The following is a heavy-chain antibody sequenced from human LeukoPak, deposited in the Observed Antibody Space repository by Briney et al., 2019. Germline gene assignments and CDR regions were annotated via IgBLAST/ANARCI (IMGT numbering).Heavy chain of an antibody. J-gene: IGHJ4*02. CDR3: AKRGSYDSKGGFDY. V-gene: IGHV3-23*01. D-gene: IGHD3-22*01. Sequence: PGGSLRLSCAASGFTLSNHWMIWVRQAPGKGLEWVSAISGSGGSTYYADCVKGRFTISRDNSKNTLYLQMNSLRAEDTAVYYCAKRGSYDSKGGFDYWGQGTLVTVSS. CDR2: ISGSGGST. CDR1: GFTLSNHW.